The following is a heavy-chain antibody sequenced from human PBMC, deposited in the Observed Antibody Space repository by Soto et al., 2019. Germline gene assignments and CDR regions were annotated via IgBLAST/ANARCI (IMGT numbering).Heavy chain of an antibody. V-gene: IGHV4-39*01. CDR1: GGSISSSSYY. J-gene: IGHJ3*02. CDR2: IYYSGST. Sequence: ASETLSLTCTVSGGSISSSSYYWGWIRQPPGKGLEWIGSIYYSGSTYYNPSLKSRVTISVDTSKNQFSLKLSSVTAADTAVYYCARSVNIVVVVAAITDDAFDIWGQGTMVTVSS. D-gene: IGHD2-15*01. CDR3: ARSVNIVVVVAAITDDAFDI.